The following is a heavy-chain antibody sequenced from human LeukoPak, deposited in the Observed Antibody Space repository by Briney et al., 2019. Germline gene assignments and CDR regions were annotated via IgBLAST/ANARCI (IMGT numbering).Heavy chain of an antibody. D-gene: IGHD4-17*01. CDR1: GLTLSTYA. CDR3: VRSFYGDHPY. V-gene: IGHV3-13*01. Sequence: GGSLRLSCEAPGLTLSTYAMHWVRQGPGEGLKWVAAVGTSGHTFYPDSVKGQFTISRENARNSVYLQMNSLRAGDTAVYYCVRSFYGDHPYWGQGTLVTVSS. J-gene: IGHJ4*02. CDR2: VGTSGHT.